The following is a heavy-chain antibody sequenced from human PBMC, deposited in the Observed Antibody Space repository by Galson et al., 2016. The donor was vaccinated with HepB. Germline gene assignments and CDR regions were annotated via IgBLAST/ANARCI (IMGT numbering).Heavy chain of an antibody. D-gene: IGHD1-14*01. CDR2: IKRKTEGATT. CDR3: STDSNHAFFV. J-gene: IGHJ6*02. Sequence: SLRLSCAASGFTFSNTWMSWVRQAPGKGLERVGRIKRKTEGATTDYAAPVKGRFTISRDDSKSTLYPQMNSLKTEDTAVYSCSTDSNHAFFVWGQGTTVTVSS. V-gene: IGHV3-15*01. CDR1: GFTFSNTW.